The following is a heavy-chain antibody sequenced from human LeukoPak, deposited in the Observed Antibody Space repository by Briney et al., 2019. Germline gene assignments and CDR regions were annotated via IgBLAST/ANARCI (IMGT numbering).Heavy chain of an antibody. J-gene: IGHJ4*02. CDR1: GYTFTGYY. CDR3: ARALPTVTGY. Sequence: GASVKVSCKASGYTFTGYYMNWVRQAPGKGLEWVSSISSSSSYIYYADSVKGRFTISRDNAKNSLYLQMNSLRAEDTAVYYCARALPTVTGYWGQGTLVTVSS. D-gene: IGHD4-17*01. V-gene: IGHV3-21*01. CDR2: ISSSSSYI.